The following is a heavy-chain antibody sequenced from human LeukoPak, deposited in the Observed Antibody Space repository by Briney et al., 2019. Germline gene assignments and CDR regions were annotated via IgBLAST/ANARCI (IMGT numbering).Heavy chain of an antibody. J-gene: IGHJ4*02. Sequence: PGGSLRLSCAASGFTFSDYYMSWIRQAPGKGLEWVSSISSSSSYIYYADSVKGRFTISRDNAKNSLYLQMNSLRAEDTAVYYCARAPRRYCSSTSCYGGLDYWGQGTLVTVSS. CDR1: GFTFSDYY. D-gene: IGHD2-2*01. CDR3: ARAPRRYCSSTSCYGGLDY. V-gene: IGHV3-11*06. CDR2: ISSSSSYI.